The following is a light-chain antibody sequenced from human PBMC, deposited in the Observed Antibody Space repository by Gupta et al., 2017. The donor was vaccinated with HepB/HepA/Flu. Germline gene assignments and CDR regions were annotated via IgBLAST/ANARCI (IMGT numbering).Light chain of an antibody. J-gene: IGLJ1*01. CDR2: DVG. V-gene: IGLV2-14*03. CDR1: SSDVGAYNY. Sequence: QSALTQPASVSGSPGQSITISCTGTSSDVGAYNYVSWYQQHPAKAPKLIIYDVGDRPSGVSHRFSGSKSGNTASLTISGLQAEDEADYYCSSYTSASTGIFGTGTKVTGL. CDR3: SSYTSASTGI.